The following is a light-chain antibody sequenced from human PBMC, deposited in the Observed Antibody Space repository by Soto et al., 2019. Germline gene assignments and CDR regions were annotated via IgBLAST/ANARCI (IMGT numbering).Light chain of an antibody. CDR1: QSISTW. CDR3: QQYNSYPYT. V-gene: IGKV1-5*03. Sequence: DIQMTQSPSTLSASVGDRVTITCRASQSISTWLAWYQQRPGTAPKVLIYKASSLKSGVPSRFSGSGSGTDFTLTVSSLQPDDSATYFCQQYNSYPYTFGQGTKLEIK. J-gene: IGKJ2*01. CDR2: KAS.